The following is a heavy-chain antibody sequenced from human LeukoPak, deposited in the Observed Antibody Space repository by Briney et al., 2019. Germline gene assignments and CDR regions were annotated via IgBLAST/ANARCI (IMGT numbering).Heavy chain of an antibody. CDR2: IYPGDSDT. CDR3: ARRYCSGGSCYLLFDY. D-gene: IGHD2-15*01. J-gene: IGHJ4*02. CDR1: GYSFTNYW. Sequence: GESLKISCKGSGYSFTNYWIGWVRQMPGKGLEWMGIIYPGDSDTRYIPSFQGQVTISADKSISTAYLQWSSLKASDTAMYYCARRYCSGGSCYLLFDYWGQGTLVTVSS. V-gene: IGHV5-51*01.